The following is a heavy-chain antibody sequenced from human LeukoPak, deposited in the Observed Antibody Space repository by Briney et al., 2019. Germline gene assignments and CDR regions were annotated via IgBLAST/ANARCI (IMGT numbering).Heavy chain of an antibody. CDR2: INPSGGST. D-gene: IGHD3-22*01. J-gene: IGHJ5*02. V-gene: IGHV1-46*01. CDR3: ARDSTYYYDSSGYYYGNWFDP. CDR1: GYTFTSYY. Sequence: ASVKVSCKASGYTFTSYYMHWVRQAPGQGLEWMGIINPSGGSTSYAQKFQGRVTMTRDTSTSTVYMELSSLRSEDTAVYYCARDSTYYYDSSGYYYGNWFDPWGQGTLVTVSS.